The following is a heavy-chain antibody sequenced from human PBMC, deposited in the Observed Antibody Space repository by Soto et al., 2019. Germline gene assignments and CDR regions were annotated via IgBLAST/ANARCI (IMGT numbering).Heavy chain of an antibody. J-gene: IGHJ4*02. Sequence: QVQLVQSGAEVKKPGASVKVSCKASGYTFTSYGISWVRQAPGQGLEWMGWISAYNGNTNYAQKLQSRVTMATDTSTSTVYMELRGLRSDDTAVFYCARDRGYKGNEQVDYWGQGTLVTVSS. CDR2: ISAYNGNT. CDR3: ARDRGYKGNEQVDY. D-gene: IGHD5-12*01. CDR1: GYTFTSYG. V-gene: IGHV1-18*01.